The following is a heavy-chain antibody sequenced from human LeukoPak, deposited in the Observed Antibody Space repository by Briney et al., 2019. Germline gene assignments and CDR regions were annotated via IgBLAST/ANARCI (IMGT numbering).Heavy chain of an antibody. V-gene: IGHV1-69*06. CDR2: IIPIFGQA. CDR1: GGTFSSYA. J-gene: IGHJ3*02. D-gene: IGHD2-21*02. CDR3: ARGDEEYCGGDCYDAFDI. Sequence: GASVKVSCKASGGTFSSYAISWVRQAPGQGLEWMGGIIPIFGQANYAQKFQGRVTITADKSTSTAYMELSSLRSEDTAVYYCARGDEEYCGGDCYDAFDIWGQGTMVTVSS.